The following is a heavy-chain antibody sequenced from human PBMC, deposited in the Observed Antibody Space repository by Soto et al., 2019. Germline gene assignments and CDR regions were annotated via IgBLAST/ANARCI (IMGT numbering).Heavy chain of an antibody. D-gene: IGHD3-3*01. V-gene: IGHV3-30-3*01. Sequence: QVQLVESGGGVVQPGRSLRLSCAASGFTFSSYAMHWVRQAPGKGLEWVAVISYDGSNKYYADSVKGRFTISRDNSKNTLYLQMNSLRAEDTAVYYCARDNKSAYYDFWSGVHYFDYWGQGTLVTVSS. CDR2: ISYDGSNK. J-gene: IGHJ4*02. CDR1: GFTFSSYA. CDR3: ARDNKSAYYDFWSGVHYFDY.